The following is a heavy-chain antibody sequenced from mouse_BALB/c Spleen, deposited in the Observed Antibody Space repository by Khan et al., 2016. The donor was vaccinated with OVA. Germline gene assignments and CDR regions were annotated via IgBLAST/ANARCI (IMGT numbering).Heavy chain of an antibody. V-gene: IGHV9-1*02. J-gene: IGHJ1*01. CDR2: INTYTGEP. CDR1: GYTFTNYG. CDR3: ERGGSYWYFDV. Sequence: QIQLVQSGPELKKPGETVKISCKASGYTFTNYGMNWVKQAPGKGLKWMGWINTYTGEPTYTDDFKGRFAFSLETSASTAYLQINNLKNEDMATYVCERGGSYWYFDVWGAGTTVTVST. D-gene: IGHD6-1*01.